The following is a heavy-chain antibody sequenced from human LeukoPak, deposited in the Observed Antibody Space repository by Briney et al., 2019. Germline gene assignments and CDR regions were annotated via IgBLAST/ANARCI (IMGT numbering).Heavy chain of an antibody. CDR3: DKNSDGYNPETFDI. CDR1: GFTFSSYG. J-gene: IGHJ3*02. CDR2: ICGSGGSP. Sequence: GGSLRLSCAASGFTFSSYGMSGGRQAPGKGLEWVSAICGSGGSPSYADSVKGRFTISRDNSKNTPYMQMNSLTAEDTAVYYCDKNSDGYNPETFDIWGQGTMVTVSS. D-gene: IGHD5-24*01. V-gene: IGHV3-23*01.